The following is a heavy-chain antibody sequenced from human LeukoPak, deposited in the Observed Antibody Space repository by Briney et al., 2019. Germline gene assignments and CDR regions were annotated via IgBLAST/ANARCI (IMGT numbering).Heavy chain of an antibody. Sequence: SQTLSLTCAISGDSVPSNSAAWNWIRQSPSRGLEWLGRTYYRSKWYNDYAVSVKSRITINPDTSKNQFSLQLNSVTPEDTAVYYCARVLIAAAGTSYWFDPWGQGTLVTVSS. CDR2: TYYRSKWYN. V-gene: IGHV6-1*01. D-gene: IGHD6-13*01. CDR3: ARVLIAAAGTSYWFDP. CDR1: GDSVPSNSAA. J-gene: IGHJ5*02.